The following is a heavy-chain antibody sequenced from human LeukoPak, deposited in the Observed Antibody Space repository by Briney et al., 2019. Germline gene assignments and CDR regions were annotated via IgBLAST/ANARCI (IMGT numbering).Heavy chain of an antibody. CDR3: ARDFADTAMGDY. V-gene: IGHV1-18*01. Sequence: GSVKVSRKASGYTFTSYGISWVRQAPGQGLELMGWISAYNGKTNYAQKLQGRVTMTTDTSTSTAYMELRSLRSDDTAVYYCARDFADTAMGDYWGQGTLVTVSS. CDR2: ISAYNGKT. CDR1: GYTFTSYG. J-gene: IGHJ4*02. D-gene: IGHD5-18*01.